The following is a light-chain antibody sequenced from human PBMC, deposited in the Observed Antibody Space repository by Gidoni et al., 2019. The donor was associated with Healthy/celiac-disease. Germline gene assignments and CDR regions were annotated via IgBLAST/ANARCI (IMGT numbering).Light chain of an antibody. Sequence: IVLTQSPLSLLVTSGEPASITCWSSQRLLHSNGYNYLDWYLQKPGQSPQLLIYLGSNLASGVPYRFSGSGSGTDFTLKISRVEAEYVGVYYCMQALQTPLTFGGGTKVEIK. CDR1: QRLLHSNGYNY. V-gene: IGKV2-28*01. CDR3: MQALQTPLT. CDR2: LGS. J-gene: IGKJ4*01.